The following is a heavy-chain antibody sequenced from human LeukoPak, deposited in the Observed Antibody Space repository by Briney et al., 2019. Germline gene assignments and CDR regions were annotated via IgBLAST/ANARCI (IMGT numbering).Heavy chain of an antibody. V-gene: IGHV1-18*01. CDR3: ARTKLRYFDPGDFDY. D-gene: IGHD3-9*01. CDR2: ISAYNGNT. J-gene: IGHJ4*02. Sequence: ASVKVSCKASGGTFSSYGISWVRQAPGQGLEWMGWISAYNGNTNYAQKLQGRVTMTTDTSTSTAYMELRSLRSDDTAVYYCARTKLRYFDPGDFDYWGQGTLVTVSS. CDR1: GGTFSSYG.